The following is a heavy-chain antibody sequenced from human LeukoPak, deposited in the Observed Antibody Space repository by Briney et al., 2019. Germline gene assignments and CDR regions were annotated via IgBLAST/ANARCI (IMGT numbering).Heavy chain of an antibody. D-gene: IGHD2-15*01. CDR3: ARDYDYFSGHNLDAYDI. Sequence: GGSLRLSCVSSGLTFSSYWMTWVRQVPGEGLEWVANIKEDGSAQSSVDSVKGRFTISRDNAKNALYLQMDSLRVEDTAVYYCARDYDYFSGHNLDAYDIWGQGTTVTVSS. V-gene: IGHV3-7*01. J-gene: IGHJ3*02. CDR1: GLTFSSYW. CDR2: IKEDGSAQ.